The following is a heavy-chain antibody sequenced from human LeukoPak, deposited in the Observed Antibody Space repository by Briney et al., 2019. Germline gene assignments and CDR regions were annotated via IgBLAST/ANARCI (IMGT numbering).Heavy chain of an antibody. CDR1: GGSISSYY. Sequence: LSLTCTVSGGSISSYYWSWFRQAPGKGREWVGFIRSKAYGGTTEYAASVKGRFTISRDDSKSIAYLQMNSLKTEDTAVYYCTRVDDFWSGYYFDYWGQGTLVTVSS. CDR2: IRSKAYGGTT. CDR3: TRVDDFWSGYYFDY. V-gene: IGHV3-49*03. D-gene: IGHD3-3*01. J-gene: IGHJ4*02.